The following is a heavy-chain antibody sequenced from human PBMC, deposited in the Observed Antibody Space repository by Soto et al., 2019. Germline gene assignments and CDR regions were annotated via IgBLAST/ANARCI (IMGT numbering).Heavy chain of an antibody. CDR2: ITSSSSYI. J-gene: IGHJ6*01. Sequence: EVQLVESGGGLVKPGGSLRLSCAASGFTFSSYSMNWVRQAPGKGLEWVSFITSSSSYIFYADSLEGRFTVSRDNAKNSVYLHMSSLRAEDTAVYYCARDGEAHYGLDVW. V-gene: IGHV3-21*02. CDR1: GFTFSSYS. CDR3: ARDGEAHYGLDV. D-gene: IGHD3-10*01.